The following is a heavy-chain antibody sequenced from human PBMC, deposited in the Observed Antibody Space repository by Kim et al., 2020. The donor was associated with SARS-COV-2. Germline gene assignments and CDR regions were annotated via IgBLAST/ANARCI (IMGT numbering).Heavy chain of an antibody. V-gene: IGHV1-69*13. D-gene: IGHD2-15*01. CDR2: IIPIFGTP. CDR1: GGTFSTYA. CDR3: ARGGYGYYYTMDV. Sequence: SVKVSCKASGGTFSTYAINWVRQAPGQGLEWMGGIIPIFGTPNYAQRFKVRVSITADESTSTAYMELSSLRSEDTAVYYCARGGYGYYYTMDVWGQGTTVTVSS. J-gene: IGHJ6*02.